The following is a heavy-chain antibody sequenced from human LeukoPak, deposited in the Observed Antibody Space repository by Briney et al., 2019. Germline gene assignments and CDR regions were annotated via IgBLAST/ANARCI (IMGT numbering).Heavy chain of an antibody. D-gene: IGHD3-10*01. CDR1: GFTFSSYA. CDR3: ARSYYGSGSQEFDY. CDR2: ISSNGGST. J-gene: IGHJ4*02. V-gene: IGHV3-64*01. Sequence: GGSLRLSCAASGFTFSSYAMHWVRQAPGKGLEYFSAISSNGGSTYYANSVKGRFTISRDNSKNTLYLQMGSLRAEDMAVYYCARSYYGSGSQEFDYWGQGTLVTVSS.